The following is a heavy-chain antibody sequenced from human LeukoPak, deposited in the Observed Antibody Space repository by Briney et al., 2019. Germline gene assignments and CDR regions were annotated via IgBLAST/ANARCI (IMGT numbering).Heavy chain of an antibody. V-gene: IGHV4-4*02. CDR3: AREYVYSSGWWDY. D-gene: IGHD6-19*01. CDR2: IYHSGST. CDR1: GGSISSSNW. J-gene: IGHJ4*02. Sequence: SETLSLTCAVSGGSISSSNWWSWVRQPPGKGLEWIGEIYHSGSTNYNPSLKSRVTISVDKSKNQFSLKLSSVTAADTAVYYCAREYVYSSGWWDYWGQGTLVTVSS.